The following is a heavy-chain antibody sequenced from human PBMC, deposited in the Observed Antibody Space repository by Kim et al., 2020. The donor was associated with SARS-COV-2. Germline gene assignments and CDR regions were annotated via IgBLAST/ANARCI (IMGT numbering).Heavy chain of an antibody. Sequence: SETLSLTCTVSGGSISSYYWSWIRQPPGKGLEWIGYIYYSGSTNYNPSLKSRVTISVDTSKNQFSLKLSSVTAADTSVYYCARAKGPPIAVAGAIPDYWG. CDR3: ARAKGPPIAVAGAIPDY. D-gene: IGHD6-19*01. CDR2: IYYSGST. J-gene: IGHJ4*01. CDR1: GGSISSYY. V-gene: IGHV4-59*01.